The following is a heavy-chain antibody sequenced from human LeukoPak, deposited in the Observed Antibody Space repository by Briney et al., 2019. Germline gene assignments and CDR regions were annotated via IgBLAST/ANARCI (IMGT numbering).Heavy chain of an antibody. CDR1: GFTFSNYV. CDR2: ISSNGDNT. V-gene: IGHV3-64D*06. J-gene: IGHJ4*02. Sequence: PGGSLRLSCSVSGFTFSNYVMHRVRQAPGKGLEYVSAISSNGDNTYYADSVKGRFTISRDNSKNTLYLQMSSLRADDTAVYYCVRGTGYWGQGTLVTASS. CDR3: VRGTGY.